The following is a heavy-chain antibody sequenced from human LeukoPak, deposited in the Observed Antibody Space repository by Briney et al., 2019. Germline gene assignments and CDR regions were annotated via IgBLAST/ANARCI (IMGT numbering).Heavy chain of an antibody. V-gene: IGHV1-18*01. CDR1: GYTFTSYG. CDR3: ARNGVGFGELLYYFDY. J-gene: IGHJ4*02. D-gene: IGHD3-10*01. CDR2: ISAYNGNT. Sequence: ASVKVSCKASGYTFTSYGISWVRQAPGQGLEWTGWISAYNGNTNYAQKLQGRVTMTTDTSTSTAYMELRSLRSDDTAVYYCARNGVGFGELLYYFDYWGQGTLVTVSS.